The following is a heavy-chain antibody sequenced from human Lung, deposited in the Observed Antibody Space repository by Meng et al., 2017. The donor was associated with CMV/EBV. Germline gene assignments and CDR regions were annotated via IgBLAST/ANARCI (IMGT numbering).Heavy chain of an antibody. CDR2: ITPFSDNI. CDR3: ARARYQLPYDS. Sequence: GGSLRLXCSASGFAFSNYKMDWVRQAPGRGLEWVSSITPFSDNIYYGDSVKGRFTISRDNGKNSVYLQMNSLRDEDTAVYDCARARYQLPYDSWGQGTLVTVSS. CDR1: GFAFSNYK. J-gene: IGHJ4*02. V-gene: IGHV3-21*01. D-gene: IGHD2-2*01.